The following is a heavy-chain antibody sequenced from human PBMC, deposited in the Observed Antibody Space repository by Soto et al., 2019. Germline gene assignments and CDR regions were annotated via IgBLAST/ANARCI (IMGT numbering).Heavy chain of an antibody. CDR1: GGSISSGNYY. CDR2: ISYSGST. CDR3: ATMGTPATGLYFFDY. V-gene: IGHV4-30-4*01. D-gene: IGHD2-15*01. J-gene: IGHJ4*02. Sequence: QVQLQESGPGLVKPSQTLSLTCTVSGGSISSGNYYWSWIRQPPGKGLEWIGFISYSGSTYYSTSLKSRVTISVDSSKSQFSLNLSFVTAPDTAVYYCATMGTPATGLYFFDYWGQGALVTVSS.